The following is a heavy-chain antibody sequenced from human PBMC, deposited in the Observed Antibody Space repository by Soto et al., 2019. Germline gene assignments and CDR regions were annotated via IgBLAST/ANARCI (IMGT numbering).Heavy chain of an antibody. J-gene: IGHJ4*02. CDR3: ARDQSSSWYGYFDY. V-gene: IGHV1-18*01. CDR1: GYTFTSYG. Sequence: ASVKVSCKASGYTFTSYGISWVRQAPGQGLEWMGWISAYNGNTNYAQKLQGRVTMTTDTSTSTAYMELRSLRSDDTAVYYCARDQSSSWYGYFDYWGQGTLVTVSS. D-gene: IGHD6-13*01. CDR2: ISAYNGNT.